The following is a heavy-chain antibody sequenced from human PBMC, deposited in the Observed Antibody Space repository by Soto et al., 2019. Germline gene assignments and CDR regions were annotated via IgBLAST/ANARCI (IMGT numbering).Heavy chain of an antibody. CDR3: AVYDYYDSSGPLGDWFDP. V-gene: IGHV5-10-1*01. J-gene: IGHJ5*02. CDR2: IDPSGSYT. Sequence: GESLKISCKGSGYSFTSYWISWVRQMPGKGLEWMGRIDPSGSYTNYSPSFQGHVTISADKSISTAYLQWSSLKASDTAMYYCAVYDYYDSSGPLGDWFDPWGQGTLVTVSS. CDR1: GYSFTSYW. D-gene: IGHD3-22*01.